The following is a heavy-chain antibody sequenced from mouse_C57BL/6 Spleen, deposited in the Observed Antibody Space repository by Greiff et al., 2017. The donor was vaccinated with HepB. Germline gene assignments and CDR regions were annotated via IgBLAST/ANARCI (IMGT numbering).Heavy chain of an antibody. V-gene: IGHV1-81*01. Sequence: QVQLQQPGAELARPGASVKLSCKASGYTFTSYGISWVKQRTGQGLEWIGEIYPRSGNTYYNEKFKGKATLTADKSSSTAYMELRSLTSEDSAVYFSARSHLLRRAMDYWGQGTSVTVSS. CDR2: IYPRSGNT. J-gene: IGHJ4*01. D-gene: IGHD2-1*01. CDR1: GYTFTSYG. CDR3: ARSHLLRRAMDY.